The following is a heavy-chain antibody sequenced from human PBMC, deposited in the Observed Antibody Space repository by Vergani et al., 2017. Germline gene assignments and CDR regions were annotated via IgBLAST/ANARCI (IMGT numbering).Heavy chain of an antibody. CDR2: MNPNSGNT. J-gene: IGHJ5*02. CDR1: GYTFTSYD. Sequence: QVPLVQSGAAVKKPGASVKVSCTASGYTFTSYDINWVRQATGQGLEWMGWMNPNSGNTGYAQKFQGRVTMTRNTSISTAYMELSSLRSEDTAVYYCARGEPYDFWPGPIGDWFDPWGQGTLVTVSS. D-gene: IGHD3/OR15-3a*01. CDR3: ARGEPYDFWPGPIGDWFDP. V-gene: IGHV1-8*02.